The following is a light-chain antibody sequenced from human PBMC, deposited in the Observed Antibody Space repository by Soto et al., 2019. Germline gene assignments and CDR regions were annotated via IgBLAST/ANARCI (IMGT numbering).Light chain of an antibody. CDR1: HSISTN. Sequence: EIIMTQSPATLSVAPGEGATLSCRTCHSISTNLAWYQHKRGQSPRLLVYGASTRAPGVPARFSGSGSGAEFTLSISSLRSEDFAVYFCQQYDAWPPGTFGGGTKVDIK. J-gene: IGKJ4*01. V-gene: IGKV3-15*01. CDR2: GAS. CDR3: QQYDAWPPGT.